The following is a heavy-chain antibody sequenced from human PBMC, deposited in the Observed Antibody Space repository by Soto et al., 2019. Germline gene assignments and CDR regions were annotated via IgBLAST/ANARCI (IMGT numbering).Heavy chain of an antibody. D-gene: IGHD6-13*01. J-gene: IGHJ6*01. CDR2: IDPSDSYT. Sequence: GGSLKMYFKCGGYRFTSYWISWVRKMPGKGLEWMGRIDPSDSYTNYSPSFQGHVTISADKSISTAYLQWSSLKASDTAMYYCAIPSTPGIAAAAHHYGMDVWGQGTPVTVSS. CDR3: AIPSTPGIAAAAHHYGMDV. CDR1: GYRFTSYW. V-gene: IGHV5-10-1*01.